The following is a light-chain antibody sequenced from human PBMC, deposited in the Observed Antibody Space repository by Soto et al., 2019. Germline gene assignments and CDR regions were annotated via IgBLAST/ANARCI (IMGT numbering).Light chain of an antibody. J-gene: IGKJ4*01. CDR2: GTS. V-gene: IGKV3-20*01. CDR3: QYYGSSVT. Sequence: EIVVTQSPGTLSLSPGERATLSCRASQSIDNFHLAWYQQKPGQAPRLLIHGTSTSATGGIADRFSGSGSGTDFTLTISRLEPEDFAVYYCQYYGSSVTFGGGTTVEIK. CDR1: QSIDNFH.